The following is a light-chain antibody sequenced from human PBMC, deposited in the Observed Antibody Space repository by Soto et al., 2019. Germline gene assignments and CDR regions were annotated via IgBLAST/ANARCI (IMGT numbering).Light chain of an antibody. J-gene: IGKJ4*02. CDR3: QQFAGS. CDR2: GAS. CDR1: QSVSPSS. V-gene: IGKV3-20*01. Sequence: EIVLTQSPGTLSLSPGERATLSCTASQSVSPSSLAWYQQRPGQSPRLLIYGASSRATGIPDRFSGRGSGTDFTLIISRLEPEDFAVYYCQQFAGSFGGGTKVDIK.